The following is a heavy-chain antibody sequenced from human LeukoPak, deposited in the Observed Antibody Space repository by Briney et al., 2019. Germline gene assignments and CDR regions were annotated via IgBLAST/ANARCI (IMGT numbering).Heavy chain of an antibody. Sequence: SETLSLTCTVSGGSISSYHWCWIRQPAGKGLEWIGRIYSSGSTNYNPSLKSRVTMSVDTSKNQFSLKLSSVTAADTAVYYCARGGSSSTPFDYWGQGILVTVSS. J-gene: IGHJ4*02. D-gene: IGHD6-13*01. V-gene: IGHV4-4*07. CDR2: IYSSGST. CDR3: ARGGSSSTPFDY. CDR1: GGSISSYH.